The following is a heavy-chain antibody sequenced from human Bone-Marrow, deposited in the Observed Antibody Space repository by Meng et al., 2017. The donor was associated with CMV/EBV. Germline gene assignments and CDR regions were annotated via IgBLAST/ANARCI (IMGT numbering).Heavy chain of an antibody. V-gene: IGHV3-30-3*01. Sequence: GGSLRLSCAASGFTFSSYAMHWVRQAPGKGLEWVAVISYDGSNKYYADSVKGRFTISRDNSKNTLYLQMNSLRAEDTAVYYCARESIAVDGGFDYCGQGTLVAVSS. CDR3: ARESIAVDGGFDY. D-gene: IGHD6-19*01. CDR2: ISYDGSNK. CDR1: GFTFSSYA. J-gene: IGHJ4*02.